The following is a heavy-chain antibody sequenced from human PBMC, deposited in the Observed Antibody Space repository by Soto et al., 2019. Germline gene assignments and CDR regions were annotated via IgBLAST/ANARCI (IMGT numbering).Heavy chain of an antibody. CDR1: GGSFSGYY. V-gene: IGHV4-34*01. D-gene: IGHD2-15*01. CDR2: INHSGST. Sequence: SETLSLTCAVYGGSFSGYYWSWIRQPPGKGLEWIGEINHSGSTNYNPSLKSRATISVDTSKNQFSLKLSSVTAADTAVYYCARVXPRGVVVAATRWFDPWGQGTLVTVSS. CDR3: ARVXPRGVVVAATRWFDP. J-gene: IGHJ5*02.